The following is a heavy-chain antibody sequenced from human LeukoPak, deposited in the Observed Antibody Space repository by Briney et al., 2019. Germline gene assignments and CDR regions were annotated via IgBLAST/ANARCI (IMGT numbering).Heavy chain of an antibody. CDR1: GDSISSSSYY. CDR2: IFYSGTT. CDR3: ARISPVLLWFGERGGWFDP. J-gene: IGHJ5*02. Sequence: PSETLSLTCTVSGDSISSSSYYWGWIRQPPGKGLEWIGTIFYSGTTYNNPSLKSRVTISVDTSKNQFSLKLSSVTAADTALYYCARISPVLLWFGERGGWFDPWGQGTLVTVPS. D-gene: IGHD3-10*01. V-gene: IGHV4-39*01.